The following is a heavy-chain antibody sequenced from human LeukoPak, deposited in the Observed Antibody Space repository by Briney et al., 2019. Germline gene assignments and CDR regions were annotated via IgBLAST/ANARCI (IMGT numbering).Heavy chain of an antibody. CDR2: VYYTGGT. CDR3: SGERAGTTIDY. D-gene: IGHD1-1*01. V-gene: IGHV4-39*07. CDR1: GGSISSRTYY. Sequence: SETLSLNCTVSGGSISSRTYYWGWIRQPPGKGLEWIGSVYYTGGTYHNPSLKSRVTISVDTSKNKFSLKLSSVTAADTAVYFCSGERAGTTIDYWGQGTLVTVSS. J-gene: IGHJ4*02.